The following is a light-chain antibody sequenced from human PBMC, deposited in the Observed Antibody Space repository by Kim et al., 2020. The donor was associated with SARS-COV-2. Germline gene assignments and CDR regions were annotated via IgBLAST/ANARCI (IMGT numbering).Light chain of an antibody. CDR2: CNN. V-gene: IGLV1-44*01. CDR3: APWDDSLNGPV. J-gene: IGLJ3*02. Sequence: ELTQPPSASGTPGQRVTISCSGSSSNIGNNSVNWCQQLPGTAPKLLIYCNNQRPSGVPDRFSGSKPGTSASLAISGLQSEDEADYYCAPWDDSLNGPVFGGGTQLTVL. CDR1: SSNIGNNS.